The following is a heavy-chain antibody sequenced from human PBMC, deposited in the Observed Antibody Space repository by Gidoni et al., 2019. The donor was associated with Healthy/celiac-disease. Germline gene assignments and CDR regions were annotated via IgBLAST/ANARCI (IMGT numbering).Heavy chain of an antibody. CDR3: ARVSLHIYDYYYGMDV. V-gene: IGHV3-21*01. Sequence: EVQLVESGGGLVKPGGSLRLSCAASGFTFSSYSMNWVRQAPGKGLEWVSSISSSSSYIYYADSVKGRFTISRDNAKNSLYLQMNSLRAEDTAVYYCARVSLHIYDYYYGMDVWGQGTTVTVSS. CDR1: GFTFSSYS. CDR2: ISSSSSYI. J-gene: IGHJ6*02. D-gene: IGHD3-16*01.